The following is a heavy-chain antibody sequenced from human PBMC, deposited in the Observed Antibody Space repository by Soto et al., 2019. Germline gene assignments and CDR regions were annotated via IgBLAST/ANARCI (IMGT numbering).Heavy chain of an antibody. V-gene: IGHV4-31*03. CDR3: ASFLGWPTYYFDY. D-gene: IGHD6-19*01. CDR2: LYYTGST. J-gene: IGHJ4*02. Sequence: QVQLQESGPGLVKPSQTLSLPCRVSGGSISRGGYYWSWIRQHPGKGLEWIWYLYYTGSTSYNPSLTSRITLSVDTSKNQFSLKLRSVPAADTAVYYCASFLGWPTYYFDYGGQGNLVTVSS. CDR1: GGSISRGGYY.